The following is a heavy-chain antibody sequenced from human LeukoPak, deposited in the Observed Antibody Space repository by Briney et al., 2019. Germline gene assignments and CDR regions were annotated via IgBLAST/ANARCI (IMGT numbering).Heavy chain of an antibody. CDR3: AGAAGWEQAY. V-gene: IGHV3-7*01. D-gene: IGHD1-26*01. CDR2: IQQDGSEK. CDR1: GFTFTSYW. Sequence: GGSLRLSCAASGFTFTSYWMTWVRQAPGKGLEWVANIQQDGSEKNYVDSAKGRFTTSRDNTKNSLYLQMNSLRAEDTAVYYCAGAAGWEQAYWGQGTQVTVSS. J-gene: IGHJ4*02.